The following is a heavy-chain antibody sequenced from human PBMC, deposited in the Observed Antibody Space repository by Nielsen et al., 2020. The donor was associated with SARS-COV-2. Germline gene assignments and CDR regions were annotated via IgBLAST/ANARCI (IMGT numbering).Heavy chain of an antibody. CDR3: ARAVDTAMVLYGMDV. V-gene: IGHV3-7*01. D-gene: IGHD5-18*01. J-gene: IGHJ6*02. Sequence: WIRQPPGKGLQWVANIKQDGTETHYADSVKGRFTISRDNSKNTLYLQMNSLRAEDTAVYYCARAVDTAMVLYGMDVWGQGTTVTVSS. CDR2: IKQDGTET.